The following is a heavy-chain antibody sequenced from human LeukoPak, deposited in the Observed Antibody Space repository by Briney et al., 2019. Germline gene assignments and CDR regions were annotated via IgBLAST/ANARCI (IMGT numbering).Heavy chain of an antibody. D-gene: IGHD3-10*01. CDR3: ARLRAAPITMAPDY. CDR1: GFTFCHYY. V-gene: IGHV3-11*01. Sequence: KPGGSLRLSCAASGFTFCHYYMSWTPQAPGKGVEWVSYMSSSGSTIYYADSVKGRFTISRDNAKNSLYLQMNSLRAEDTAVYYCARLRAAPITMAPDYWGQGTLVTVSS. CDR2: MSSSGSTI. J-gene: IGHJ4*02.